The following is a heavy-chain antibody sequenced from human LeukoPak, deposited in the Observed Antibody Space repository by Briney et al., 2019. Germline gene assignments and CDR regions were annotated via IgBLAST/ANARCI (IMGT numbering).Heavy chain of an antibody. D-gene: IGHD5-18*01. CDR2: MNPNSGNT. V-gene: IGHV1-8*01. Sequence: ASVKVSCKASGYTFTSYDINWVRQATGQGLEWMGWMNPNSGNTGYAQKFQGRVTMTRNTSISTAYMELSSLRSEDTAVYYCARAEEITAMVWSVGMDVWGQGTTVTVSS. J-gene: IGHJ6*02. CDR3: ARAEEITAMVWSVGMDV. CDR1: GYTFTSYD.